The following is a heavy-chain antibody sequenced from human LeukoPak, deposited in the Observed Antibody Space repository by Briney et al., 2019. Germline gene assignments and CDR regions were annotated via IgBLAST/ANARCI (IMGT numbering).Heavy chain of an antibody. V-gene: IGHV3-74*01. Sequence: GGSLTLSCAVSGFTCSSMWMHWERPAQGEGGVGVSHIKSGGSSKIHEDPGRGRLTIYRDSAKNTLYLKMQSSSAEDRGVFDCARRSAARDACDILGEGAIGTVSS. CDR1: GFTCSSMW. CDR3: ARRSAARDACDI. CDR2: IKSGGSSK. J-gene: IGHJ3*02. D-gene: IGHD6-6*01.